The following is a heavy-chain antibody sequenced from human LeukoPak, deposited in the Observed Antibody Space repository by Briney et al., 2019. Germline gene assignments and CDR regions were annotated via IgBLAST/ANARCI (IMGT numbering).Heavy chain of an antibody. CDR2: IGSTGTYT. J-gene: IGHJ4*02. V-gene: IGHV3-11*03. D-gene: IGHD3-22*01. CDR3: ARFYYDHSGSFDY. CDR1: GYTFSDYY. Sequence: GGSLRLSCAASGYTFSDYYMSWMRQAPRKGLEWVSYIGSTGTYTSYADSVKGRFTISRDNANNSLYLQMSSLRSDDTAVYYCARFYYDHSGSFDYWGQGTLVTVSS.